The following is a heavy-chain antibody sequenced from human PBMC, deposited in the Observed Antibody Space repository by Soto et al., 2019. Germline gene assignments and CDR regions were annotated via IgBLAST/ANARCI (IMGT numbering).Heavy chain of an antibody. CDR3: ARGPPIVGNTTPLDS. Sequence: QVQLQESGPRLVKPSGTLSLTCSVSVGSITNSNWWTWVRLPPAKGLEWIGDIYHAGSTKYNPSLERRVTISVDTSKNQFALTLTSVTAADTAVYFCARGPPIVGNTTPLDSWGRGTLVTVSS. CDR1: VGSITNSNW. V-gene: IGHV4-4*02. D-gene: IGHD1-26*01. J-gene: IGHJ4*02. CDR2: IYHAGST.